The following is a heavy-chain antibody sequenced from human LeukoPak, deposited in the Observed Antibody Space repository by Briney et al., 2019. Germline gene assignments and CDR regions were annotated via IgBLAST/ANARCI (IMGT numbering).Heavy chain of an antibody. Sequence: SVKVSCKASGGTFSSYAIIWVRRAPGQGLEWMGRIIPILGIANYAQNFQGRVTITADKSTSTAYMELSSLRSEDTAVYYCASKEGNPSYYFHYWGQGTLVTVSS. CDR3: ASKEGNPSYYFHY. D-gene: IGHD4-23*01. CDR2: IIPILGIA. V-gene: IGHV1-69*04. CDR1: GGTFSSYA. J-gene: IGHJ4*02.